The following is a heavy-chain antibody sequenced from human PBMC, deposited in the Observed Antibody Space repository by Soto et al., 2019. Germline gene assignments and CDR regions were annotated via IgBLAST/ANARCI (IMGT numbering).Heavy chain of an antibody. J-gene: IGHJ4*02. V-gene: IGHV3-21*01. D-gene: IGHD3-16*01. CDR1: GFTFSSYN. Sequence: EVRLVESGGGLVKPGESLRLSCVGSGFTFSSYNINWVRQAPGKGLEWVSSISTRSRYIYQPDSMRGRFTISRDDVKNSVYLQMKSLRAEDTAVYCCSRSPEVGVRGGYWGQGTLVTVSS. CDR3: SRSPEVGVRGGY. CDR2: ISTRSRYI.